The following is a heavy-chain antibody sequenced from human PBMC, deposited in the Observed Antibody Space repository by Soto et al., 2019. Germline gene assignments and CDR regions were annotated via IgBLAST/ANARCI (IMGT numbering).Heavy chain of an antibody. Sequence: GESLKISCKGSGYSFTSYLICWVRQMRVKGLECMGIIYPGDSDTRYSPSFQGQVTISADKSISTAYLQWSSLKASDTAMYYCARQKIVVDPKADQAMDVSGQRTTLAVCS. CDR3: ARQKIVVDPKADQAMDV. CDR1: GYSFTSYL. V-gene: IGHV5-51*01. D-gene: IGHD3-22*01. CDR2: IYPGDSDT. J-gene: IGHJ6*02.